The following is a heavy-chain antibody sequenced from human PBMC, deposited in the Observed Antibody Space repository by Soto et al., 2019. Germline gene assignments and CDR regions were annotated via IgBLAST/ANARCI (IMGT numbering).Heavy chain of an antibody. CDR1: GYSISSGNL. D-gene: IGHD2-2*01. J-gene: IGHJ4*02. Sequence: PSETLSLTCAVSGYSISSGNLWGWIRQAPGKGLEWIGHIFYSGRSYYNPSLKSRITMSVDTSKNQFSLKLSSVTAVDTAVYYCARSKYSSTSGVLDDWGQGTLVTVSS. CDR3: ARSKYSSTSGVLDD. CDR2: IFYSGRS. V-gene: IGHV4-28*01.